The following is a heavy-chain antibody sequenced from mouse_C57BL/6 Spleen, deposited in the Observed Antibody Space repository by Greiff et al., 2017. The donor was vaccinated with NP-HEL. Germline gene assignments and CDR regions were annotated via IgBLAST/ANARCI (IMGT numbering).Heavy chain of an antibody. CDR2: INPSSGYT. CDR3: ARWGQLNY. CDR1: GYTFTSYW. J-gene: IGHJ2*01. V-gene: IGHV1-7*01. Sequence: VQLQQSGAELAKPGASVKLSCKASGYTFTSYWMHWVKQRPGQGLEWIGYINPSSGYTKYNQKFKDTATLTADKSSSTAYMQLSSLTYEDSAVYYCARWGQLNYWGQGTTLTVSS. D-gene: IGHD3-2*02.